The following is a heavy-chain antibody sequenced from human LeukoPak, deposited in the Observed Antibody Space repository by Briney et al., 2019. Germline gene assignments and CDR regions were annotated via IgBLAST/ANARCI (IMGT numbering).Heavy chain of an antibody. D-gene: IGHD6-13*01. CDR3: AKPTGSSWYFDY. CDR2: ISGSGGST. Sequence: GGSLRLSCAASGFTFSSYAMSWVREAPGKGLEWVSAISGSGGSTYYADSVKGRFTISRDNSKNTLYLQMNSLRAEDTAVYYCAKPTGSSWYFDYWGQGTLVTVSS. V-gene: IGHV3-23*01. J-gene: IGHJ4*02. CDR1: GFTFSSYA.